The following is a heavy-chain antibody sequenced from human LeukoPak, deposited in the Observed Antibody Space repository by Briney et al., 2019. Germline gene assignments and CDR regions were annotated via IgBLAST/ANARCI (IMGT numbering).Heavy chain of an antibody. CDR3: ARDLPLLSAPPYCFDY. V-gene: IGHV3-21*01. CDR2: ISSSTSSTSYI. J-gene: IGHJ4*02. D-gene: IGHD2-15*01. Sequence: GGSLRLSCAASGFTFSNYGMTWVRQAPGKGLEWVSSISSSTSSTSYIYYADSVKGRFTISRDNAKNSLYLQMNSLRVEDTAVYYCARDLPLLSAPPYCFDYWGQGTLVTVSS. CDR1: GFTFSNYG.